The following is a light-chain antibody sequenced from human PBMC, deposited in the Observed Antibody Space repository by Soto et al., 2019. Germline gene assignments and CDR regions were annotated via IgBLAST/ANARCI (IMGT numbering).Light chain of an antibody. CDR3: NSYRTVSTYV. Sequence: QSALTQPASVSGSPGQSITIAFTGTSSDIGGYNFVSWYQQHPGKAPKLLIYDVGNRPSGVSNRFSGSKSGNTASLTISGRQAEDEAHYYCNSYRTVSTYVFGTGTKLTVL. CDR1: SSDIGGYNF. CDR2: DVG. J-gene: IGLJ1*01. V-gene: IGLV2-14*01.